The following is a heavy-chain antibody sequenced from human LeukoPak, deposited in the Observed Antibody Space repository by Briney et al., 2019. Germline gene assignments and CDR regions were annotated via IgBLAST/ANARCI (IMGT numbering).Heavy chain of an antibody. D-gene: IGHD6-13*01. CDR1: GGSISSYY. CDR3: ARTSRKEARAKPYSSSWYYYYYYYMDV. V-gene: IGHV4-59*01. CDR2: IYYSGST. J-gene: IGHJ6*03. Sequence: PSETLSLTCTVSGGSISSYYRSWIRQPPGKGLEWIGYIYYSGSTNYNPSLKSRVTISVDTSKNQFSLKLSSVTAADTAVYYCARTSRKEARAKPYSSSWYYYYYYYMDVWGKGTTVTVSS.